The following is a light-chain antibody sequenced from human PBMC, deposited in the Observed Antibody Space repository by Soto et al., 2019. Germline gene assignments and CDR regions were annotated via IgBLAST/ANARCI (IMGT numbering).Light chain of an antibody. Sequence: DIQMTPSPSSLSASVGDRVTITCQASQDISNYLNWYQQKPGKAPKLLIYDASNLETGVPSRFSGSGSGTDFTFTISSLQPEDIATYYCQQYDNHPPYTFGQGTKLEIK. CDR2: DAS. J-gene: IGKJ2*01. CDR3: QQYDNHPPYT. V-gene: IGKV1-33*01. CDR1: QDISNY.